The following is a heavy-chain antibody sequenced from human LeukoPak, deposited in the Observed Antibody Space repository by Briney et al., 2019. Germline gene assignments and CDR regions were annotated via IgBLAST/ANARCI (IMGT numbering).Heavy chain of an antibody. J-gene: IGHJ3*02. V-gene: IGHV4-39*07. Sequence: SETLSLTCTVSGGSISSSSYYWGWIRQPPGKGLEWIGSIYYSGSTYYNPSLKSRVTISVDTSKNQFSLKLSSVTAADTAVYYCAREADSSGYSPAFDIWGQGTMVTVSS. CDR1: GGSISSSSYY. CDR2: IYYSGST. D-gene: IGHD3-22*01. CDR3: AREADSSGYSPAFDI.